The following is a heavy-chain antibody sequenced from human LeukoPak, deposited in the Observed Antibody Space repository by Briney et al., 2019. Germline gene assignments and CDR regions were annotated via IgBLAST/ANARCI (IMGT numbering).Heavy chain of an antibody. D-gene: IGHD5-24*01. Sequence: SETLSLTCTVSGGSISSYYWSWIRQPPGKGLEWIGYIYYSGSTNYNPSLKSRVTISVDTSKNQFSLKLSSVTAADTAVYYCARGNGYNENFDYWGQGTLVTVSS. CDR1: GGSISSYY. CDR3: ARGNGYNENFDY. CDR2: IYYSGST. J-gene: IGHJ4*02. V-gene: IGHV4-59*01.